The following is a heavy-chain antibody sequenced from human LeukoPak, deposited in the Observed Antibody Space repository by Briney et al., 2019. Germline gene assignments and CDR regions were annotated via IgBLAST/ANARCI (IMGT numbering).Heavy chain of an antibody. Sequence: SETLSLTCAVYGGSFSGYYWSWIRQPPGKGLEWIGEINHSGSTNYNPSLKSRVTISVDTSKNQFSLKLSSVTAADTAVYYCARGPRIAAPYFDYWGQGTLVTVSS. CDR3: ARGPRIAAPYFDY. D-gene: IGHD6-6*01. CDR1: GGSFSGYY. CDR2: INHSGST. V-gene: IGHV4-34*01. J-gene: IGHJ4*02.